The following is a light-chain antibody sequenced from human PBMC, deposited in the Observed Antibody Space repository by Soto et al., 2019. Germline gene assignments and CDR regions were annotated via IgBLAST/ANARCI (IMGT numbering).Light chain of an antibody. J-gene: IGKJ1*01. CDR3: HQRQSWPRT. Sequence: EIVLTQSPATLSLSPGERATLSCRASQSVSRHLAWYQQKPGQAPRLLISDASNRATGIPARFSGSGSGTDFTLTISDVQPEDFAVYYCHQRQSWPRTFGQGTKVDIK. V-gene: IGKV3-11*01. CDR1: QSVSRH. CDR2: DAS.